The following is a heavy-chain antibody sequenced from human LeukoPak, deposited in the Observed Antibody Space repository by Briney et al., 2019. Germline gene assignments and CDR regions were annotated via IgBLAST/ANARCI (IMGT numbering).Heavy chain of an antibody. Sequence: GGSLRLSCAASGITFSNAWMSWVRQAPGKGLEWVGRIKSKTDGGTTDYAAPVKGRFTISRDDSKNTLYLQMNSLKTEDTAVHYCTTDYGGTYYRPFDYWGQGTLVTVSS. CDR3: TTDYGGTYYRPFDY. CDR2: IKSKTDGGTT. D-gene: IGHD1-26*01. V-gene: IGHV3-15*01. CDR1: GITFSNAW. J-gene: IGHJ4*02.